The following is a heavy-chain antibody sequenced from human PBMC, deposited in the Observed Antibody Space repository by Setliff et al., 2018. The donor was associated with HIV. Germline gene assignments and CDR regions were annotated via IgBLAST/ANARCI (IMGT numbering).Heavy chain of an antibody. D-gene: IGHD6-13*01. CDR2: ILYSGHT. J-gene: IGHJ4*02. V-gene: IGHV4-59*12. CDR1: DGSISTYY. Sequence: SETLSLTCAVSDGSISTYYWSWIRQPPGRGLEWIGNILYSGHTFYNPSLRSRVTISVDTSKNQFSLKLSSVTAADTAVYYCARGVAAAGLWGQGTLVTVSS. CDR3: ARGVAAAGL.